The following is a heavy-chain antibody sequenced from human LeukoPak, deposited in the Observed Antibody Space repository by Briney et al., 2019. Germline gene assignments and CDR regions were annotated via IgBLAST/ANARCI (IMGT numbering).Heavy chain of an antibody. CDR3: ARDGPEWLQLYWDYFDY. CDR2: ISSSSSYK. CDR1: GFTFSSYS. Sequence: PGGSLRLSCAASGFTFSSYSMNWVRQAPGKGLEWVSSISSSSSYKYYADSVKGRFSISRDTTKSSLYLQMNSLRAEDTAVYYCARDGPEWLQLYWDYFDYWGQGTLVTVSS. J-gene: IGHJ4*02. D-gene: IGHD5-24*01. V-gene: IGHV3-21*01.